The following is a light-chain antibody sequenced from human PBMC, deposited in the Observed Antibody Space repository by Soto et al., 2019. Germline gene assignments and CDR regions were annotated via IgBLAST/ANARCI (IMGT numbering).Light chain of an antibody. V-gene: IGLV1-44*01. CDR2: TNN. Sequence: QSALTQPPSASGTPGQRIIISCSGSTSNIESHSVNWFQQVPGTAPRLLIITNNQRPSGGPDRFSACKTGASASLAISGPQSEDEATYYWATWDDSRKGVFGTGTKVTVL. CDR3: ATWDDSRKGV. J-gene: IGLJ1*01. CDR1: TSNIESHS.